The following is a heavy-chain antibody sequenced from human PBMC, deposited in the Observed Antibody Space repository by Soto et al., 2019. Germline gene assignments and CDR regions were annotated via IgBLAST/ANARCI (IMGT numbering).Heavy chain of an antibody. D-gene: IGHD3-9*01. J-gene: IGHJ3*02. CDR3: ARGGSNDWQVAFDI. V-gene: IGHV4-34*01. CDR2: INHSGSN. CDR1: GGSFSTYY. Sequence: SETLSLTCVVSGGSFSTYYYNWIRQSPGKGLEWIGEINHSGSNNYSPSLKSRVTMSLDTSKNQFSLKLTSVTAADTAVYYCARGGSNDWQVAFDIWGQGTMVAVSS.